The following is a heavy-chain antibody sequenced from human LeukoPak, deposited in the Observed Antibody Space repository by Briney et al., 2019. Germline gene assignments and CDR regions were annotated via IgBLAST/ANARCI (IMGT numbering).Heavy chain of an antibody. CDR2: IYHSGST. CDR3: ARDENNAFDI. V-gene: IGHV4-30-2*01. CDR1: GGSISSGGYS. Sequence: PSETLSLTCAVSGGSISSGGYSWSWTRQPPGKGLEWIGYIYHSGSTYYNPSLKSRVTISVDRSKNQFSLKLSSVTAADTAVYYCARDENNAFDIWGQGTMVTVSS. J-gene: IGHJ3*02.